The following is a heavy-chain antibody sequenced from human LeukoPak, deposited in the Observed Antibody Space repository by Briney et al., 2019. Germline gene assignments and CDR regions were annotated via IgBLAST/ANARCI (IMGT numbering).Heavy chain of an antibody. Sequence: PSETLSLTCAVSGGSISSSNWWSWVRQPPGKGLEWIGEIYHSGSTNYNPSLKSRLTISLDTSKNQFSVKLNSVTAADTAVYYCAKDRVPGGYWGQGTLVTVSS. CDR1: GGSISSSNW. CDR3: AKDRVPGGY. J-gene: IGHJ1*01. D-gene: IGHD1-1*01. CDR2: IYHSGST. V-gene: IGHV4-4*02.